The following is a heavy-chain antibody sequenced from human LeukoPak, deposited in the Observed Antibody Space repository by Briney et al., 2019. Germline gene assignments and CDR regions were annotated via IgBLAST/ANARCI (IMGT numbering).Heavy chain of an antibody. V-gene: IGHV1-69*13. CDR3: ARDHNGYSYGLLHY. Sequence: SVKVSCKASGGTFSSYTISWVRQAPGQGLEWMGGIIPIFGTANYAQKFQGRVTITADESTSTAYMELSSLRSEDTAVYYCARDHNGYSYGLLHYWGQGTLVTVSS. CDR1: GGTFSSYT. CDR2: IIPIFGTA. D-gene: IGHD5-18*01. J-gene: IGHJ4*02.